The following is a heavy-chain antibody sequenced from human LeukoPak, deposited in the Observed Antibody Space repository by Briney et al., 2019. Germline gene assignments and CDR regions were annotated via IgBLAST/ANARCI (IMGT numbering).Heavy chain of an antibody. D-gene: IGHD1-26*01. J-gene: IGHJ3*02. CDR1: GGSFSGYY. CDR2: INHSGST. CDR3: ARGRLEAMWELLPYEAFDI. Sequence: SETLSLTCAVYGGSFSGYYWSWIRQPPGKGLEWIGEINHSGSTNYNPSLKSRVTISVDTSKNQFSLKLSSVTAADTAVYYCARGRLEAMWELLPYEAFDIWGQGTMVTVSS. V-gene: IGHV4-34*01.